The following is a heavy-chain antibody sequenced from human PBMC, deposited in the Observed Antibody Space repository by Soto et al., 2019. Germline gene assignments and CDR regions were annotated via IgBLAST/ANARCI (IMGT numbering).Heavy chain of an antibody. D-gene: IGHD6-13*01. V-gene: IGHV4-4*02. Sequence: PSETLSLTCAVSGGSISSSNWWSWVRQPPGKGLEWIGEIYHSGSTNYNPSLKSRVTISVDKSKNQFSLKLSSVTAADTAVYYCASDRWQQLVPFDYWGQGTLVTVSS. CDR3: ASDRWQQLVPFDY. J-gene: IGHJ4*02. CDR1: GGSISSSNW. CDR2: IYHSGST.